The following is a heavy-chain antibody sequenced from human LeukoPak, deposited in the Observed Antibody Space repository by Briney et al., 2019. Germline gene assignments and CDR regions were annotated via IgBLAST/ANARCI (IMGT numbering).Heavy chain of an antibody. CDR1: GFTFSNYA. V-gene: IGHV3-30*04. CDR3: ARDHLGPTGEFDY. D-gene: IGHD7-27*01. Sequence: SGGSLRLSCAASGFTFSNYAMSWVRQAPGKGLEWVALMSYDGRHIYYADSVKGRFTISRDNSKNTLFLQMNSLRVEDTAVYYCARDHLGPTGEFDYWGQGTLVTVSS. J-gene: IGHJ4*02. CDR2: MSYDGRHI.